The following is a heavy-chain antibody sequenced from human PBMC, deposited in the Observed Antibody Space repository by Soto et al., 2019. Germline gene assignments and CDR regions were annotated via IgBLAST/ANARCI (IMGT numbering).Heavy chain of an antibody. D-gene: IGHD6-13*01. CDR3: AREFKRYSSPPGPLEY. Sequence: QVQLRESGPGLVKPSQTLSLTCTVSGDSISSGDYYWSWIRQPPGKGLEWIGCIYYSGNTYYITSLRRRFSISVDSSKNQFSLQLSSVTVADTAVYYCAREFKRYSSPPGPLEYWGRGTLVTVSS. V-gene: IGHV4-30-4*01. J-gene: IGHJ4*02. CDR1: GDSISSGDYY. CDR2: IYYSGNT.